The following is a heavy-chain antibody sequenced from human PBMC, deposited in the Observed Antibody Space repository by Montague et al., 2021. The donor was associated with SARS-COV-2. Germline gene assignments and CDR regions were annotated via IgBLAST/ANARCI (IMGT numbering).Heavy chain of an antibody. Sequence: SETLSLTCSVSGASITTYYWSWIRQAPGKGLEWIAYIFRSGHTNYNPSLRSRVAISIDTSRDQFSLSLTSITAADTAVYYCARQPYLASAYYFDYWGLRTLVTVSS. CDR1: GASITTYY. V-gene: IGHV4-59*01. CDR3: ARQPYLASAYYFDY. J-gene: IGHJ4*02. CDR2: IFRSGHT. D-gene: IGHD3-10*01.